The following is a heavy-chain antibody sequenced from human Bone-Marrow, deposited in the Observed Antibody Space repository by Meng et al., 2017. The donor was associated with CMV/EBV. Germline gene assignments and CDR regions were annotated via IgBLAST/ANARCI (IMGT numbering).Heavy chain of an antibody. CDR1: GFTFSSYS. CDR3: ARDQGESCDY. J-gene: IGHJ4*02. V-gene: IGHV3-48*04. CDR2: ISSSSSTI. D-gene: IGHD2/OR15-2a*01. Sequence: GESLKISCAASGFTFSSYSMNWVRQAPGKGLEWVSYISSSSSTIHYADSVKCRFTISRDNAKNSLYLQMNSLRADDTAVYYCARDQGESCDYWGQGTLVTVSS.